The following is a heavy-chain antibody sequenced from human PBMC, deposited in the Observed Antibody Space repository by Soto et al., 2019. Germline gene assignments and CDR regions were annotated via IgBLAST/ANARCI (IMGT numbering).Heavy chain of an antibody. D-gene: IGHD3-22*01. CDR3: AKDEYYYSRSGYYIFDS. V-gene: IGHV3-30*18. CDR1: GFTFSAYG. J-gene: IGHJ4*02. Sequence: GGSLRLSCEVSGFTFSAYGMHWVRQAPGKGLEWVAAISHDGTNKNYGDSVKGRFTISRDNSKKTLYLQMNSLRPEDTALFYCAKDEYYYSRSGYYIFDSWGQGTLVTVS. CDR2: ISHDGTNK.